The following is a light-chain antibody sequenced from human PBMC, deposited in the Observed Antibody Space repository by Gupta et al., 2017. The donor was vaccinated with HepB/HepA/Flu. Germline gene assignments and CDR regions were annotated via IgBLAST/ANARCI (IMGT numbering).Light chain of an antibody. Sequence: DIVMTQSPLSLPVTPGEPASISCRSSQSLLHSNGYNYLDWYLQKPGQSPQLLIYLGSHRASGVPDRFSGSGSGTDFTLKISRVEAEDVGVYYCMQALQTLTVGGGTKVEIK. CDR3: MQALQTLT. CDR2: LGS. CDR1: QSLLHSNGYNY. J-gene: IGKJ4*01. V-gene: IGKV2-28*01.